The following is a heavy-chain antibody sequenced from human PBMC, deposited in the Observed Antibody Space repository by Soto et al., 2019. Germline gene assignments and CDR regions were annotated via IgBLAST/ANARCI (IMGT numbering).Heavy chain of an antibody. J-gene: IGHJ6*02. D-gene: IGHD2-8*01. CDR3: AKDNGGFAARWGYYYYSGMDV. V-gene: IGHV1-18*01. CDR2: ISAYNGYT. Sequence: QVQLVQSGAEVKKPGASMKVSCKASGYTFTSYGVSWARQAPGQGLEWLGWISAYNGYTSYPQKFPGTVTMTTETSTATVYMDLKSRRSDDTAVYYCAKDNGGFAARWGYYYYSGMDVWCHGTTVTVSS. CDR1: GYTFTSYG.